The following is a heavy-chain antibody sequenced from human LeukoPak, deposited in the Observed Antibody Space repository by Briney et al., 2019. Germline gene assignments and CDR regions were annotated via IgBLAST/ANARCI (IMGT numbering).Heavy chain of an antibody. CDR2: ISYDGSNK. CDR1: GFTFSSYA. V-gene: IGHV3-30*04. Sequence: PGRSLRLSCAASGFTFSSYAMHWVRQAPGKGLEWVAVISYDGSNKYYADSVKGRFTISRDNSMNTLYLQMNSLRAEDTAVYYCARDWGSIVVVPAAPENYFDYWGQGTLVTVSS. J-gene: IGHJ4*02. D-gene: IGHD2-2*01. CDR3: ARDWGSIVVVPAAPENYFDY.